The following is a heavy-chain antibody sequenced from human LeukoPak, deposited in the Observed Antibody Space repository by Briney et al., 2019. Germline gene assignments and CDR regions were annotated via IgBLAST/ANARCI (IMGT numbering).Heavy chain of an antibody. V-gene: IGHV3-23*01. Sequence: GGSLRLSCAASGFTFSSYSMSWVRQAPGKGLEWVSSISGSGGSTFYADSVKGRFTISRDNSKNTLYLQMNSLRAVDTAVYYCAKDIRSTTSRGYFDYWGQGTLVTVSS. J-gene: IGHJ4*02. CDR3: AKDIRSTTSRGYFDY. D-gene: IGHD2/OR15-2a*01. CDR1: GFTFSSYS. CDR2: ISGSGGST.